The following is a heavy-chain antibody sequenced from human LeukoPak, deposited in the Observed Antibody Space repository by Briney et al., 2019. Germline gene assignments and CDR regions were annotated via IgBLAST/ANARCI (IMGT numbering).Heavy chain of an antibody. V-gene: IGHV1-18*01. D-gene: IGHD3-10*01. CDR3: ARDIREGVRGAGGLDY. J-gene: IGHJ4*02. Sequence: GASVKVSCKASGYTFTSYGISWVRQAPGQGLEWMGWISAYNGNTNYAQKLQGRVTMTTDTSTSTAYVELRSLRSDDTAVYYCARDIREGVRGAGGLDYWGQGTLVTVSS. CDR2: ISAYNGNT. CDR1: GYTFTSYG.